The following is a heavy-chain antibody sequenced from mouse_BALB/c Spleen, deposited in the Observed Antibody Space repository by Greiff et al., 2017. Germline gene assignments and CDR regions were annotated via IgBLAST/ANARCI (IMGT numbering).Heavy chain of an antibody. CDR3: ARGVTTVVDAMDY. V-gene: IGHV2-6-7*01. Sequence: QVQLKESGPGLVAPSQSLSITCTVSGFSLTGYGVNWVRQPPGKGLEWLGMIWGDGSTDYNSALKSRLSISKDNSKSQVFLKMNSLQTDDTARYYCARGVTTVVDAMDYWGQGTSVTVSS. CDR2: IWGDGST. CDR1: GFSLTGYG. D-gene: IGHD1-1*01. J-gene: IGHJ4*01.